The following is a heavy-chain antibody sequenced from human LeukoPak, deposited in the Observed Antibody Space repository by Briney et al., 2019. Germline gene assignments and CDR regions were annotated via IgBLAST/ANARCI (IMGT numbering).Heavy chain of an antibody. J-gene: IGHJ5*02. CDR3: ARSHGGSSNWFDP. CDR2: TYYRSKWYN. Sequence: SQTLSLTCAISGDSVSSNSAAWNWTRQSPSRRLEWLGRTYYRSKWYNDYAESVKSRITINPDTSKNQFSLQLNSVTPDDTAVYFCARSHGGSSNWFDPWGQGTLVTVSS. CDR1: GDSVSSNSAA. D-gene: IGHD2-15*01. V-gene: IGHV6-1*01.